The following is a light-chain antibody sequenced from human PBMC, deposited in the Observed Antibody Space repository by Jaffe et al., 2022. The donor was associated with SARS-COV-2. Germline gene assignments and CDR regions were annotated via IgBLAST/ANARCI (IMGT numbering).Light chain of an antibody. V-gene: IGKV3-11*01. CDR2: DTS. CDR3: QQRSSWPLT. Sequence: EIVLTQSPATLSLSPGERATLSCRASQSVNRYLVWYQQKPGQTPRLLIYDTSNRATGIPARFSGSGSGTDFTLTITSLEPEDFALYYCQQRSSWPLTFGGGTKVEIK. J-gene: IGKJ4*01. CDR1: QSVNRY.